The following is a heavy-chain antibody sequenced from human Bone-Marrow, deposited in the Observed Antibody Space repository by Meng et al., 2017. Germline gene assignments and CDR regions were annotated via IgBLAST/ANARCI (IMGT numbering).Heavy chain of an antibody. CDR1: GGSISSDNYP. V-gene: IGHV4-30-2*01. CDR2: IYHSGTA. CDR3: ARGDGYNRYFDY. J-gene: IGHJ4*02. D-gene: IGHD5-24*01. Sequence: LHPQESGSGLVKPSQTLSLTCAGSGGSISSDNYPWSWIRQPPGKGLESIGYIYHSGTAYYNPSLESRVTISVDRSKNQFSLKLSSVTAADRAVYYCARGDGYNRYFDYWGQGTLVTVSS.